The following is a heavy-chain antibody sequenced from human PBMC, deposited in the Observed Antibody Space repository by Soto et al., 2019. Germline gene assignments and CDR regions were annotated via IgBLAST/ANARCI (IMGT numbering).Heavy chain of an antibody. V-gene: IGHV3-11*01. CDR3: ARGSFSGDSYYYYYYGMDV. J-gene: IGHJ6*02. CDR1: GFSFRDYY. CDR2: ISGSGNTI. Sequence: QVQLVESGGALVKPGGSLRLSCAASGFSFRDYYMSWIRQAPGKGLEWISYISGSGNTIYYADSVKGRFIISKDNAKNSLYLQMNSLRAEDTAVYYCARGSFSGDSYYYYYYGMDVWGQGTTVTVSS. D-gene: IGHD4-17*01.